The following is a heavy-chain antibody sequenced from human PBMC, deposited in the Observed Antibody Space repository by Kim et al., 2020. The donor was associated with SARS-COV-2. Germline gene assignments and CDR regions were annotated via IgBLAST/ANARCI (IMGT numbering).Heavy chain of an antibody. CDR2: SSSKSYI. D-gene: IGHD2-15*01. CDR3: ASRIA. J-gene: IGHJ4*02. V-gene: IGHV3-21*01. Sequence: SSSKSYIYYADSVKGRFHIPRDNAKNSLYLQMNSRRAEDTAVYYCASRIAWGQGTLVTVSS.